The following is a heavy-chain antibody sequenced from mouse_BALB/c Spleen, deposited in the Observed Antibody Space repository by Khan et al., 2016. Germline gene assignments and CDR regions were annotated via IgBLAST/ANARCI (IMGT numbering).Heavy chain of an antibody. Sequence: EVELVESGGSLVQPGGSLKLSCATSGFTFSDYYMYWVRQTPEKRLEWVAYISNGGGSTYYPDTVKGRVTSSRDNAKNTLYLQMSRMKSEGTAMYYCARTYYHSMYYWLPAPSVTVSS. CDR1: GFTFSDYY. V-gene: IGHV5-12*02. J-gene: IGHJ4*01. CDR3: ARTYYHSMYY. CDR2: ISNGGGST.